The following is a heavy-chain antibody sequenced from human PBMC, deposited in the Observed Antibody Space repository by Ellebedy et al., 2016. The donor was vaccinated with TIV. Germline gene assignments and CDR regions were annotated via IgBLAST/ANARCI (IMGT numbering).Heavy chain of an antibody. CDR3: ARTDPWQPIDD. Sequence: MPSETLSLTCSVSGGSVSSTRYYWAWIRQPPGKGLEYIGSVYYSGSPCYNPSFKSRVTLSADTSKNQFSLNLRTVTAADTAVYYCARTDPWQPIDDWGQGILVSVSS. D-gene: IGHD2-21*02. CDR1: GGSVSSTRYY. CDR2: VYYSGSP. V-gene: IGHV4-39*01. J-gene: IGHJ4*02.